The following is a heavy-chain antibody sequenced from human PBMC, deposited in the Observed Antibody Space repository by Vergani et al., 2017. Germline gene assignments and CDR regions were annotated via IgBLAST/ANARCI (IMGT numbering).Heavy chain of an antibody. D-gene: IGHD2-2*02. J-gene: IGHJ4*02. Sequence: QVQLVESGGGVVQPGTSLRLSCVVSAFALNRHAMYWVRQAPGKGLEWVVGISFDGTNEYYPDLVKGRFTISRDIAKNTLYLQVRSLRLEDTGVYHCVRDRGLCAGGRCYTEAWDYWGQGTPVTVSS. CDR1: AFALNRHA. CDR3: VRDRGLCAGGRCYTEAWDY. CDR2: ISFDGTNE. V-gene: IGHV3-30-3*01.